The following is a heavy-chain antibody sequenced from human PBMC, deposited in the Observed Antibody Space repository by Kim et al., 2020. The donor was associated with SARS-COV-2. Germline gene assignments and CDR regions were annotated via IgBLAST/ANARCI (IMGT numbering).Heavy chain of an antibody. CDR2: IYYDGSI. J-gene: IGHJ4*02. Sequence: SETLSLTRSVSGGSISSSRYYWGWIRQPPGKGLEWIGTIYYDGSIYYNPSLKSRVTTSVDTSKNQFSLRLTSVTAADTAVYYCARHDPYGSGSYAPYYFDYWGQGTLVTVSS. CDR1: GGSISSSRYY. D-gene: IGHD3-10*01. V-gene: IGHV4-39*01. CDR3: ARHDPYGSGSYAPYYFDY.